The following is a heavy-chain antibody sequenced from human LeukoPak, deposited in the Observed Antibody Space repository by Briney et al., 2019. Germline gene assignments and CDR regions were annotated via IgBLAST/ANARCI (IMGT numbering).Heavy chain of an antibody. V-gene: IGHV4-59*01. CDR1: GGSISSYH. CDR2: IYCSGST. J-gene: IGHJ6*03. CDR3: ARARLGAAGRADYYYYMDV. Sequence: SETLSLTCTVSGGSISSYHWSWIRQPPGKGLEWIGYIYCSGSTNYNPSLKSRVTISVDTSKNQFSLKLSSVTAADTAVYYCARARLGAAGRADYYYYMDVWGKGTTVTVSS. D-gene: IGHD6-13*01.